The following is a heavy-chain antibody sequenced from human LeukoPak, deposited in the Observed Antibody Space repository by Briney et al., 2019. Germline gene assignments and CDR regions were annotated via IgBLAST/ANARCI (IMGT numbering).Heavy chain of an antibody. D-gene: IGHD3-3*01. V-gene: IGHV3-30*02. CDR1: GFTFSSYG. CDR2: IRYDGSNK. J-gene: IGHJ6*03. Sequence: GGSLRLSCAASGFTFSSYGMHWVRQAPGKGLGWVAFIRYDGSNKYYADSVKGGFTISRDNSKNTLYLQMNSLRAEDTAVYYCAKDSVEGWSGSHYYYMDVWGKGTTVTVSS. CDR3: AKDSVEGWSGSHYYYMDV.